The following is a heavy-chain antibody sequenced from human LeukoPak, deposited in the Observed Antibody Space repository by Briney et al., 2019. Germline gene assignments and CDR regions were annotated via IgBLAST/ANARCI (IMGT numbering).Heavy chain of an antibody. CDR3: TTDSGYYGSGTFLVP. Sequence: GGSLRLSCAASGFTFSEAWMSWVRQAPGKGLECVGRIKSKTAGGTTDYPAPVKGRFTISRDDSKNTLYLQMNSLKTEDTAVYYCTTDSGYYGSGTFLVPWGQGTLVTVSS. J-gene: IGHJ4*02. CDR2: IKSKTAGGTT. D-gene: IGHD3-10*01. CDR1: GFTFSEAW. V-gene: IGHV3-15*01.